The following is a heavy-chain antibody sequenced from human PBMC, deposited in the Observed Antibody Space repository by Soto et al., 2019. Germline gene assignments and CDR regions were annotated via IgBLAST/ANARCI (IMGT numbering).Heavy chain of an antibody. CDR2: INPSVGLT. Sequence: APVKVSCKASGYTFTSYFIHWVRQAPGQGLEWMAIINPSVGLTRHAQNFQGRVTMTWDTSTSTVYMELSSLRSEDTAVYYCARSNLGATAFDYWGQGTLVTVSS. CDR3: ARSNLGATAFDY. CDR1: GYTFTSYF. D-gene: IGHD1-26*01. V-gene: IGHV1-46*01. J-gene: IGHJ4*02.